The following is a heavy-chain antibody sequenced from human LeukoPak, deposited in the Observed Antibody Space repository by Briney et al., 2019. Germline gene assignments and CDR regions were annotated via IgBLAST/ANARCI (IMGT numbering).Heavy chain of an antibody. V-gene: IGHV1-18*01. CDR1: GYTFTTYG. Sequence: ASVKVSCKASGYTFTTYGFSWVRQAPGQGREWMGWISDYNGETNYAQNLQGRVTMTTDTSTSTAYMELRSLRSDDTAVYYCARVRVPYYYGSGTYYMNYWGQGTLVTVSS. CDR3: ARVRVPYYYGSGTYYMNY. J-gene: IGHJ4*02. CDR2: ISDYNGET. D-gene: IGHD3-10*01.